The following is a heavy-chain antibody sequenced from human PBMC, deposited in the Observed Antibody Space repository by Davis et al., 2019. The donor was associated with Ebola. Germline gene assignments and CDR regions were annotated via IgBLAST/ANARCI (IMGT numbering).Heavy chain of an antibody. CDR2: MNPNSENT. Sequence: AASVKVSCKASGYTFTTYDIHWVRQATGQGLEWMGWMNPNSENTGYAQKFQGRVTMIRSTSISTAYMELSSLRSEDTAVYYCARGGYFDWLTRWHYYGMDVWGQGTTVTVSS. J-gene: IGHJ6*02. CDR1: GYTFTTYD. V-gene: IGHV1-8*01. D-gene: IGHD3-9*01. CDR3: ARGGYFDWLTRWHYYGMDV.